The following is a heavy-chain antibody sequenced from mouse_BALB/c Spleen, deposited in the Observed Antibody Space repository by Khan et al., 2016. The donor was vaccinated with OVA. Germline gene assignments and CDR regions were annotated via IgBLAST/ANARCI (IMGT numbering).Heavy chain of an antibody. CDR1: GFNIKDTF. J-gene: IGHJ3*01. Sequence: VQLQQSGAELVKPGASVKLSCTASGFNIKDTFMHWVKQRPEQGLEWIGRIDPANGNTKYDPKFQGKATITADTSSTTAYMQISSLQSKATAVYYCASSHYYVSTYAFAYWGQGTLVTVAA. D-gene: IGHD1-1*01. V-gene: IGHV14-3*02. CDR3: ASSHYYVSTYAFAY. CDR2: IDPANGNT.